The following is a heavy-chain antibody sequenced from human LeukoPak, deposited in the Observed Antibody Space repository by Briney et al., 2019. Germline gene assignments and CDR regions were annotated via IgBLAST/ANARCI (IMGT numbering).Heavy chain of an antibody. J-gene: IGHJ4*02. D-gene: IGHD4-17*01. CDR2: ISPYKGDR. V-gene: IGHV1-18*01. Sequence: ASVKVSCKASGYTFTNYGITWVRQAPGQGLEWMGWISPYKGDRNYAQSLQGRVTMTTDTSTSTAYMEVRSLRSDDTAVYYCATEGGWQPTDYGDNVYWGQGTLVIVPP. CDR3: ATEGGWQPTDYGDNVY. CDR1: GYTFTNYG.